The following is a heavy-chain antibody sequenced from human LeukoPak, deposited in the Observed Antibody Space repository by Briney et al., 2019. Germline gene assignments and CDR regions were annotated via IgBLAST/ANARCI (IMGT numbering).Heavy chain of an antibody. J-gene: IGHJ4*02. CDR2: ISGSGGST. V-gene: IGHV3-23*01. D-gene: IGHD2-15*01. CDR3: AKPPIVVVVAATYFDY. Sequence: GGSLRLSCAASGFTFSSYAMSWVRQAPGKGLKWVSAISGSGGSTYYADSVKGRFTISRDNSKNTLYLQMNSLRAEDTAVYYCAKPPIVVVVAATYFDYWGQGTLVTVSS. CDR1: GFTFSSYA.